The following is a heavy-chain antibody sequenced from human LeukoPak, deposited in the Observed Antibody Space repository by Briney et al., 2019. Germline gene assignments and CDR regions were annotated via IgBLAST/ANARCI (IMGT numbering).Heavy chain of an antibody. J-gene: IGHJ2*01. CDR3: APRIVGATVVDL. D-gene: IGHD1-26*01. V-gene: IGHV3-23*01. CDR2: ISVSGGST. Sequence: PGGSLRLXCAASGFTFSSYAMSWVRQAPGKGLESVSAISVSGGSTYYADSVKGRFTISGDNPKNTLYLQMNSLRAEDTAVYYCAPRIVGATVVDLWGRGTLVTVSS. CDR1: GFTFSSYA.